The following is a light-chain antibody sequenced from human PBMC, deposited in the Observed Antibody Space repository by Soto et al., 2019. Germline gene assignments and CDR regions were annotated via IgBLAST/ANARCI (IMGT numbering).Light chain of an antibody. CDR1: QSVSSSY. J-gene: IGKJ2*01. V-gene: IGKV3D-20*02. CDR2: GAS. CDR3: LQRSIWPYT. Sequence: EIVLTQSPGTLSLSPGERATLSCRASQSVSSSYLAWYQQKPGQAPRLLIYGASSRATGIPDRFSGSGSGTDFTLTISRLEPEDFAVYYCLQRSIWPYTFGQGTKVEI.